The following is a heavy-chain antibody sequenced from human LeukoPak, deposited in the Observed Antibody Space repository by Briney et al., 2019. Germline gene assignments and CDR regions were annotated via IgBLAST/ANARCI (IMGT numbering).Heavy chain of an antibody. V-gene: IGHV4-59*01. D-gene: IGHD3-22*01. CDR2: IYYSGST. Sequence: SETLSLTCTVSGGSLSSYYWSWIRQPPGKGLEWIGYIYYSGSTKYNPSLKSRVTISVDTSRNQISLDLSSVTAADTAVYYRARGAPYYYDSSGDCWGQGTLVTVSS. CDR1: GGSLSSYY. J-gene: IGHJ4*02. CDR3: ARGAPYYYDSSGDC.